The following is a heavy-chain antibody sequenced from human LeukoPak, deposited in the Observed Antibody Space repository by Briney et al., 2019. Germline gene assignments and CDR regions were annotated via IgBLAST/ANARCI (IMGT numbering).Heavy chain of an antibody. V-gene: IGHV5-51*01. D-gene: IGHD2-21*01. CDR3: ATLFSRGLHI. CDR2: VYVGDSST. Sequence: GESLKISCQASATKFRNYWIGWVRQMPGKGLEWMGLVYVGDSSTTYSPSFQGQVTLSADISIATAYLEWNSLKASDSAMYFCATLFSRGLHIWGQGTMVTVSS. J-gene: IGHJ3*02. CDR1: ATKFRNYW.